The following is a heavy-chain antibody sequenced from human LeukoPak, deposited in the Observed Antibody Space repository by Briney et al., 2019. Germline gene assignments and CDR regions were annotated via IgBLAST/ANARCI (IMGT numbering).Heavy chain of an antibody. CDR3: ARAVGYYGSGTSGEEWFDP. V-gene: IGHV4-59*08. J-gene: IGHJ5*02. Sequence: SETLSLTCKVPGGSVGSFSWSWIRQSPGKGLEWIGFIYYNGSTSYNPSLKSRVTISVDRSKSQFSLRLSSVTAADTALYYCARAVGYYGSGTSGEEWFDPWGQGTLVTVSS. D-gene: IGHD3-10*01. CDR1: GGSVGSFS. CDR2: IYYNGST.